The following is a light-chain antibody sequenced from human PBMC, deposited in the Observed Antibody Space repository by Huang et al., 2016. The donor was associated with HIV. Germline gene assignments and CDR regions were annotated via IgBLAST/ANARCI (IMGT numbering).Light chain of an antibody. CDR2: GAS. V-gene: IGKV3-11*01. Sequence: IVLTQSPATLSLSPGERATLSCRASQSVSIYLAWYQQKPGQAPRLLIYGASNRATGIPARFSGSGSGTDFTLTISSLEPEDCAVYYCQQRSTWPLTFGGGTKVEIK. CDR3: QQRSTWPLT. J-gene: IGKJ4*01. CDR1: QSVSIY.